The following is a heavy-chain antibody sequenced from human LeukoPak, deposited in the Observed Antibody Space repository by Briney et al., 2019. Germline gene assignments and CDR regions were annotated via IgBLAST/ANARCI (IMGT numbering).Heavy chain of an antibody. CDR3: ARDGVNYDILTGYYKE. CDR1: GYTFTSYG. J-gene: IGHJ4*02. CDR2: ITAYNGNT. D-gene: IGHD3-9*01. Sequence: ASVKVSCNASGYTFTSYGISWVRQAPGQGLEWMGWITAYNGNTNYAQKLQGRVTMTTDTSTSKAYMELRSVRSDDTAVYYCARDGVNYDILTGYYKEWGQGTLVTVSS. V-gene: IGHV1-18*01.